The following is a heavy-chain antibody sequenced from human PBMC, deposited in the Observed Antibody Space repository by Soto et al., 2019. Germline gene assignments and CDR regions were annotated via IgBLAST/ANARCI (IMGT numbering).Heavy chain of an antibody. CDR3: ARGYGYFDWLSLY. Sequence: GGSLRLSCAASGFTFSNYNMNWVRQAPGKGLEWVSSISSSGSHIYYADSMKGRFTISRDNAKNSLFLQMNSLRAEDTAVYYCARGYGYFDWLSLYWGQGTLVTVSS. CDR2: ISSSGSHI. V-gene: IGHV3-21*01. J-gene: IGHJ4*02. CDR1: GFTFSNYN. D-gene: IGHD3-9*01.